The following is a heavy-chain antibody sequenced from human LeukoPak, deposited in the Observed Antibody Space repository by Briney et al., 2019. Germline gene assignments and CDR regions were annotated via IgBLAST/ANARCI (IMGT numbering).Heavy chain of an antibody. D-gene: IGHD3-9*01. CDR1: GFTFSSYA. CDR2: ISGSGGST. CDR3: AKDSFDVLRYFDWLLYYFDY. Sequence: PGGSLRLSCAASGFTFSSYAMSWVRRAPGKGLEWVSAISGSGGSTYYADSVKGRFTISRDNSKNTLYLQMNSLRAEDTAVYYCAKDSFDVLRYFDWLLYYFDYWGQGTLVTVSS. V-gene: IGHV3-23*01. J-gene: IGHJ4*02.